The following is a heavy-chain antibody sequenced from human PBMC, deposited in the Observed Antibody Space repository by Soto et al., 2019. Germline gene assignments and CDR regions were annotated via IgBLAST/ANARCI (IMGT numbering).Heavy chain of an antibody. CDR1: GGSISSYY. Sequence: SETLSLTCTVSGGSISSYYWSWILQPPGKGLEWIGYIYYSGGTNYNPSLKSRVTISVDTSKNQFSLKLSSVTAADTAVYYWAWTLVEQLVPYFYDWGQGTLVTVSS. CDR2: IYYSGGT. V-gene: IGHV4-59*08. J-gene: IGHJ4*02. D-gene: IGHD6-13*01. CDR3: AWTLVEQLVPYFYD.